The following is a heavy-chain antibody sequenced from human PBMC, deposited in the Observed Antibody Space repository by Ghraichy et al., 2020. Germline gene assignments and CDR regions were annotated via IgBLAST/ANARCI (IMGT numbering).Heavy chain of an antibody. CDR1: GGSISSGGYH. D-gene: IGHD3-9*01. V-gene: IGHV4-31*03. CDR2: IYNSGTT. J-gene: IGHJ4*02. CDR3: ASSWRNPLTGYYAVY. Sequence: SETLSLTCNVSGGSISSGGYHWNWIRHHPGKGLEWLGYIYNSGTTYYNPSLRSRITISEDSSKNQFSRMLNSVTAADTAVYYWASSWRNPLTGYYAVYWGQGTLVTVSS.